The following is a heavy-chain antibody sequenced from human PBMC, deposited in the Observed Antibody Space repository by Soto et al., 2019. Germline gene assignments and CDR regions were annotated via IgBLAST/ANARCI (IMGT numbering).Heavy chain of an antibody. J-gene: IGHJ6*02. V-gene: IGHV3-30-3*01. D-gene: IGHD2-15*01. CDR1: GFTFSNYA. CDR3: AREGGGIVVVVPLAANGMDV. Sequence: WGSLRLSCTVSGFTFSNYAIHWVRQAPRKGLVWVAVISFDGNNKYYADSVKGRFTISRDNSKNTLYLQMNSLSAEDTAVYYCAREGGGIVVVVPLAANGMDVWGQGTTVTVSS. CDR2: ISFDGNNK.